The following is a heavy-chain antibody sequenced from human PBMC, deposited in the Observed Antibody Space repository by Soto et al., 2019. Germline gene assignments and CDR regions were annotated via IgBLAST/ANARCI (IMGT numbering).Heavy chain of an antibody. CDR1: GGSISSYY. CDR2: IYYSGST. J-gene: IGHJ5*02. V-gene: IGHV4-59*01. D-gene: IGHD6-19*01. CDR3: ARTHPGIAVAGSNWFDP. Sequence: PSETLSLTCTVSGGSISSYYWSWIRQPPGKGLEWIGYIYYSGSTNYNPSLKSRVTISVDTSKNQFSLKLSSVTAADTAVYYCARTHPGIAVAGSNWFDPWGQGTLVTVS.